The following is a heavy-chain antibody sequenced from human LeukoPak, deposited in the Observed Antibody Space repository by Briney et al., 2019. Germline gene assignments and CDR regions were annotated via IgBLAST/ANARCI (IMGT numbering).Heavy chain of an antibody. J-gene: IGHJ4*02. CDR3: ARDRGSLRYYFDY. CDR2: TYYRSKWYN. CDR1: GDSVSSNSVA. Sequence: SQTLPLTCAISGDSVSSNSVAWNWIRQSPSRGLEWLGSTYYRSKWYNDYALSVKSRITIDPDTSKNQFSLQLNSVTPEDTAVYYCARDRGSLRYYFDYWGQGTLVTVSS. V-gene: IGHV6-1*01. D-gene: IGHD1-26*01.